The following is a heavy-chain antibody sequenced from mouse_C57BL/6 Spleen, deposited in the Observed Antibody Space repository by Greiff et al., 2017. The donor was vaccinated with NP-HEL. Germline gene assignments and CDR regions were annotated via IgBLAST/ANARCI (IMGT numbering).Heavy chain of an antibody. Sequence: VQLQQSGPELVKPGASVKISCKASGYAFSSSWMNWVKQRPGKGLEWIGRIYPGDGDTNYNGKFKGKATLTADKSSSTAYMQLSSLTSEDSAVYFCARSRGDYSNYEFAYWGQGTLVTVSA. D-gene: IGHD2-5*01. V-gene: IGHV1-82*01. J-gene: IGHJ3*01. CDR1: GYAFSSSW. CDR2: IYPGDGDT. CDR3: ARSRGDYSNYEFAY.